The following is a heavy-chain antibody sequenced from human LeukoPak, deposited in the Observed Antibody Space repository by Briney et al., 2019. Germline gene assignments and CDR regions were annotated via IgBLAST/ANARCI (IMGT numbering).Heavy chain of an antibody. V-gene: IGHV4-59*01. Sequence: SEILSLTCTVSGGSISTYYWSWIRQPPGKGLEWIGYIYYSGSTNYNPSLKSRVTISVDTSKNQFSLKLSSVTAADTAVYYCARFSSDGYNLDYWGQGTLVTVSS. D-gene: IGHD5-24*01. CDR2: IYYSGST. CDR1: GGSISTYY. J-gene: IGHJ4*02. CDR3: ARFSSDGYNLDY.